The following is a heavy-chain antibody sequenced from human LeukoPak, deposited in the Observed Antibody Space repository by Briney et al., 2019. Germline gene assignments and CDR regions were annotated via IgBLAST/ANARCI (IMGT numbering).Heavy chain of an antibody. V-gene: IGHV3-23*01. D-gene: IGHD3-16*02. CDR2: ISGSGGNT. CDR3: AKDAASVYYDYIWGSYRYFDY. CDR1: GFAFSGFA. J-gene: IGHJ4*02. Sequence: SGGSLRLSCSGSGFAFSGFAMGWVRQAPGKGLEWVSSISGSGGNTYYADSVEGRFTVSRDNSKNTLYLQMNSLRAEDTAVYYCAKDAASVYYDYIWGSYRYFDYWGQGTLVTVSP.